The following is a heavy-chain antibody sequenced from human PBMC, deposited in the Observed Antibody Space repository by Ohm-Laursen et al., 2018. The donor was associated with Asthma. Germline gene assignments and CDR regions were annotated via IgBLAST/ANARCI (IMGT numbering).Heavy chain of an antibody. CDR2: IIPIFGTA. CDR3: ARGGPVGDGYMKDFDY. Sequence: SSVKVSCKASGGTFSSYAISWVRQAPGQGLEWMGGIIPIFGTANYAQKFQGRVTITADESTSTAYMELSSLRSEDTAVYYCARGGPVGDGYMKDFDYWGQGTLVTVPS. D-gene: IGHD5-24*01. J-gene: IGHJ4*02. CDR1: GGTFSSYA. V-gene: IGHV1-69*01.